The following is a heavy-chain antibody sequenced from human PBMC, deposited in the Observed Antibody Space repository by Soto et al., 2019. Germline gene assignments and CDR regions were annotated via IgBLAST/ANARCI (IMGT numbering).Heavy chain of an antibody. CDR1: GGTFSSYT. D-gene: IGHD1-1*01. J-gene: IGHJ4*02. CDR3: ALGSTTGSTGY. Sequence: SVKVSCKASGGTFSSYTISWVRQAPGQGLEWMGRIIPILGIANYAQKFQGRVTITADKSTSTAYMELSSLRSEETEVYYCALGSTTGSTGYWGQGTLVTVSS. CDR2: IIPILGIA. V-gene: IGHV1-69*02.